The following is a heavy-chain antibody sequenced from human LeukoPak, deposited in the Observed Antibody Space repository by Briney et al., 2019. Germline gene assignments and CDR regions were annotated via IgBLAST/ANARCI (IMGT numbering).Heavy chain of an antibody. Sequence: ASVKVSCKASGYTFNSHGISWMRQAPGQGLEWMGSISAYNGDKDFAQNFQGRLTMTTDTSTSTAYMELRSLRSDDTAVYYCARDTSPMVSPFDYWGQGTLVTVSS. D-gene: IGHD5-18*01. CDR2: ISAYNGDK. CDR1: GYTFNSHG. CDR3: ARDTSPMVSPFDY. J-gene: IGHJ4*02. V-gene: IGHV1-18*01.